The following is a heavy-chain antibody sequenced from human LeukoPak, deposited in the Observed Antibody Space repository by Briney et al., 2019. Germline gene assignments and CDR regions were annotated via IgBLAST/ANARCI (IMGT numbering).Heavy chain of an antibody. J-gene: IGHJ5*02. Sequence: ASVKVSCKASGGTFSSYAISWVRQAPGQGLEWMGRIIPIFGIANYAQKFQGRVTITADESTSTAYMELSSLRSEDTAVYYCARGMTTVTTWWFDPWGQGTLVTVSS. V-gene: IGHV1-69*13. CDR3: ARGMTTVTTWWFDP. CDR1: GGTFSSYA. D-gene: IGHD4-17*01. CDR2: IIPIFGIA.